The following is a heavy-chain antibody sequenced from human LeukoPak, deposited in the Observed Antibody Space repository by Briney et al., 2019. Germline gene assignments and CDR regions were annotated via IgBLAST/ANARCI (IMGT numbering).Heavy chain of an antibody. Sequence: SETLSLTCTVSGGSISSYYWSWIRQPPGKGLEWIGYIYYSGSTNYNPSLKSRVTISVDTSKNQFSLKLSSVTAADTAVYYCARENYDILTGYSSIDYWGQGTQVTVSS. CDR2: IYYSGST. CDR1: GGSISSYY. CDR3: ARENYDILTGYSSIDY. J-gene: IGHJ4*02. D-gene: IGHD3-9*01. V-gene: IGHV4-59*01.